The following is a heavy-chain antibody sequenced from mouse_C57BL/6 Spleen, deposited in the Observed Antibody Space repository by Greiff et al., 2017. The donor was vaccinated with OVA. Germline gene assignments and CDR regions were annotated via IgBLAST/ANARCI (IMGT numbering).Heavy chain of an antibody. V-gene: IGHV5-6*02. D-gene: IGHD4-1*01. J-gene: IGHJ2*01. CDR3: ARQGELGRIDY. CDR1: GFTFSSYG. CDR2: ISSGGSYT. Sequence: EVKLEESGGDLVKPGGSLKLSCAASGFTFSSYGMSWVRQTPDKRLEWVATISSGGSYTYYPDSVKGRFTISRDNAKNTLYLQMSSLKSEDTAMYYCARQGELGRIDYWGQGTTLTVSS.